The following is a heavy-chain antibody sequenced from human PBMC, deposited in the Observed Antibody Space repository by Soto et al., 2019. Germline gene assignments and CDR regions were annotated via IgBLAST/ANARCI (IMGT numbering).Heavy chain of an antibody. J-gene: IGHJ4*02. V-gene: IGHV1-18*01. CDR1: GYTFTSYG. Sequence: QVQLVQSGAEVKKPGASVKVSCKASGYTFTSYGISWVRQAPGQGLEWMGWISAYNGNTKYAQKLQGRVTMTTDTSTRKADQELRRLSSDDTAVYYCARDIAVSLIDYWGQGTLVTVSS. D-gene: IGHD6-19*01. CDR3: ARDIAVSLIDY. CDR2: ISAYNGNT.